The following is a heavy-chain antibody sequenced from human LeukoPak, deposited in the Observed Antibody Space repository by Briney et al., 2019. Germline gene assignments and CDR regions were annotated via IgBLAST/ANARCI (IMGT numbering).Heavy chain of an antibody. Sequence: APVKVSCKASGGTFSSYAISWVRQAPGQGLEWMGGIIPIFGTANYAQKFQGRVTITADESTSTAYMELSSLRSEDTAVYYCARSPGRWEPGPWGQGTLVTVSS. J-gene: IGHJ5*02. CDR2: IIPIFGTA. D-gene: IGHD1-26*01. CDR1: GGTFSSYA. V-gene: IGHV1-69*13. CDR3: ARSPGRWEPGP.